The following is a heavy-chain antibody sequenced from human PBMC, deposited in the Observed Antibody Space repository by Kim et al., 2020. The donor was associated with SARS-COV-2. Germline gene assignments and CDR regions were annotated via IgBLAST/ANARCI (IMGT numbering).Heavy chain of an antibody. CDR1: GYTFTSYG. D-gene: IGHD6-19*01. Sequence: ASVKVSCKASGYTFTSYGIPWVRQAPGQRLEWMGWINAGNGDTSYSQNFQGRVTVTRDTAATTAYMELSSLRSEDTAVYYCARGNGWYWGQGSLVTVSS. V-gene: IGHV1-3*01. CDR2: INAGNGDT. CDR3: ARGNGWY. J-gene: IGHJ4*02.